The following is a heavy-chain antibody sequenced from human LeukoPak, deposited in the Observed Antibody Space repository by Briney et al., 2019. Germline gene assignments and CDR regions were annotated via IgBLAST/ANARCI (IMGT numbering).Heavy chain of an antibody. CDR2: ISGSCGST. V-gene: IGHV3-23*01. CDR3: AKTIVVVPAAIDWFDP. J-gene: IGHJ5*02. D-gene: IGHD2-2*02. Sequence: GRSLRLSCAVSGLTFRSYAMGLVRQAPGKGLEWVLGISGSCGSTSYADSVKGRFPIPRDHSKNTLSLHMNGLRAEDTAVYYCAKTIVVVPAAIDWFDPWGQGTLVTVSS. CDR1: GLTFRSYA.